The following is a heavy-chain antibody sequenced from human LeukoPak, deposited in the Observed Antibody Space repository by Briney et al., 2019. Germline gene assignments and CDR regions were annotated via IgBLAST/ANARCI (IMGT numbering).Heavy chain of an antibody. CDR2: IIPIFGTA. CDR3: ARVRSLVPAAYYMDV. J-gene: IGHJ6*03. D-gene: IGHD2-2*01. Sequence: ASVKVSCKASGGTFSSYAISWVRQAPEQGLEWMGGIIPIFGTANYAQKFQGRVTITADESTSTAYMELSSLRSEDTAVYYCARVRSLVPAAYYMDVWGKGTTVTVSS. V-gene: IGHV1-69*13. CDR1: GGTFSSYA.